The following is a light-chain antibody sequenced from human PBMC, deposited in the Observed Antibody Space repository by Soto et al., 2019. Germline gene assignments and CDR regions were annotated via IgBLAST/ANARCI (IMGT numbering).Light chain of an antibody. CDR1: QSVTNNY. V-gene: IGKV3-20*01. J-gene: IGKJ4*01. CDR3: QQCAHSPLT. CDR2: DAS. Sequence: EIVLTQSPGTLSLSPGERATLSCRASQSVTNNYLAWFQQKPGQAPRLLIYDASNRATGIPDRFSGSGSGTHFTLTISRLEPEDFAVYYCQQCAHSPLTFGGGTKVEIK.